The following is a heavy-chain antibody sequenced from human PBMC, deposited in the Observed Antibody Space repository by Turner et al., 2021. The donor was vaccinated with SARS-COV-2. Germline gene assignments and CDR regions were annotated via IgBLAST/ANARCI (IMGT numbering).Heavy chain of an antibody. D-gene: IGHD3-10*01. CDR1: GFTFSSYW. V-gene: IGHV3-74*01. Sequence: EVQLVESGGGLVQPGGSLRLSCAASGFTFSSYWMHWVRQAPGKGLVWVSRINSDGSRINYADSVKGRFTISRDNAKNTLHVQMNSLRADDTAVYYCAREYGSGSYYNWGRGTLVTVSS. CDR3: AREYGSGSYYN. J-gene: IGHJ4*02. CDR2: INSDGSRI.